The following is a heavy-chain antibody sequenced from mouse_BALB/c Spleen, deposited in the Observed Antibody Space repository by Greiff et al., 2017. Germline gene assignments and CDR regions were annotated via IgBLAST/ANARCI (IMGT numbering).Heavy chain of an antibody. V-gene: IGHV14-3*02. CDR3: AITTAFYYFDY. J-gene: IGHJ2*01. D-gene: IGHD1-2*01. Sequence: EVQLQESGAELVKPGASVKLSCTASGFNIKDTYMHWVKQRPEQGLEWIGRIDPANGNTKYDPKFQGKATITADTSSNTAYLQLSSLTSEDTAVYYCAITTAFYYFDYWGQGTTLTVSS. CDR2: IDPANGNT. CDR1: GFNIKDTY.